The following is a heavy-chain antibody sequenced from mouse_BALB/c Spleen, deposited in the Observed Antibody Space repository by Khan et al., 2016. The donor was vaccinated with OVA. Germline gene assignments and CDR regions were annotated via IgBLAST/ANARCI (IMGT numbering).Heavy chain of an antibody. CDR1: GYTFTSYW. J-gene: IGHJ2*01. CDR2: IYPGDGNT. CDR3: ARGGITTGYFDY. V-gene: IGHV1-87*01. Sequence: QVQLQQSGTELARPGASVKLSCKASGYTFTSYWMQWVKQRPGQGLEWIGAIYPGDGNTRYTQKFKGKATLTADKSSSTAYRQLSSLASEDSAVYYCARGGITTGYFDYWGQGTTLTVSS. D-gene: IGHD1-1*01.